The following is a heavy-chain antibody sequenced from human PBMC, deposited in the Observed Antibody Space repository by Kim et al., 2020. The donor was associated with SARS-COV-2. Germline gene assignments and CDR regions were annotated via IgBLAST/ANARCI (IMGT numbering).Heavy chain of an antibody. Sequence: NYTPSLKSRVTISVDTAKNQFSLKLSSVTAADTAVYYCARGPMVRGVSDYWGQGTLVTVSS. J-gene: IGHJ4*02. D-gene: IGHD3-10*01. V-gene: IGHV4-34*01. CDR3: ARGPMVRGVSDY.